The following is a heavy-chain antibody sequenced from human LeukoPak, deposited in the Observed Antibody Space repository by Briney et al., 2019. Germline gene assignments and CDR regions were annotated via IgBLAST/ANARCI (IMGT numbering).Heavy chain of an antibody. V-gene: IGHV1-69*05. D-gene: IGHD3-16*02. J-gene: IGHJ6*03. CDR3: ASTYYDYVWGSYPDDYYYYYMDV. CDR2: IIPIFGTA. CDR1: GGTFSSYA. Sequence: SVKVSCKASGGTFSSYAISWVRQAPGQELEWMGRIIPIFGTANYAQKFQGRVTITTDESTGTAYMELSSLRSEDTAVYYCASTYYDYVWGSYPDDYYYYYMDVWGKGTTVTVSS.